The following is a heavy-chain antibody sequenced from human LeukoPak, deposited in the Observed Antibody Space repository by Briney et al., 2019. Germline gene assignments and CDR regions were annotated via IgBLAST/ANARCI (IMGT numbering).Heavy chain of an antibody. V-gene: IGHV4-59*01. CDR1: GGSISSYF. J-gene: IGHJ4*02. CDR3: ARENGYKYDY. CDR2: IYHSGST. Sequence: PSETLSLTCTVSGGSISSYFWSWIRQPPGKGLEWIGSIYHSGSTNYNPSLKSRVTISVDTSKNQFSLKLRSVTAADTAVYYCARENGYKYDYWGQGTLVTVSS. D-gene: IGHD5-24*01.